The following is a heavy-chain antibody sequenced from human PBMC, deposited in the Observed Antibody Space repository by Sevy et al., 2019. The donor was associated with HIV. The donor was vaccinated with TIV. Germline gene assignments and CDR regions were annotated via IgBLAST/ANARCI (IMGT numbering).Heavy chain of an antibody. D-gene: IGHD5-18*01. CDR2: IYHSGST. CDR1: GYSISSGYY. V-gene: IGHV4-38-2*01. Sequence: SETLSLTCAVSGYSISSGYYWGWIRQPPGKGLEWIGSIYHSGSTYYNPSLKSRVTISVDTSKNQFSLKLSSVTAADTAVYYCARRDTAMVKDWFDPWGQGTLVTVSS. J-gene: IGHJ5*02. CDR3: ARRDTAMVKDWFDP.